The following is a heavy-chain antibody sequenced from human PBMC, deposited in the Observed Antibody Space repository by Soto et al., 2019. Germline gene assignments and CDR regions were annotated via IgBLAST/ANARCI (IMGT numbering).Heavy chain of an antibody. J-gene: IGHJ4*02. D-gene: IGHD2-21*02. Sequence: HPGGSLRLACAASEFTFSSYAMSWVRQAPGKGLEWVSYIGSSGGTTYYTNSVKGRFTISRDNSKNTLYLQMNSLRAEDTAIYYCAGIRVTARSPIDYWGQGTLVTVSS. CDR3: AGIRVTARSPIDY. V-gene: IGHV3-23*01. CDR1: EFTFSSYA. CDR2: IGSSGGTT.